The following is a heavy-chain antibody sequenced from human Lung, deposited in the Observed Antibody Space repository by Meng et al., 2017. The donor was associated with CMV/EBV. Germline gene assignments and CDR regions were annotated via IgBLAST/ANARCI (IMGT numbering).Heavy chain of an antibody. CDR3: ARDYYGSTDNY. CDR2: ISSSSSYI. Sequence: GEXXKISCAASGFTFSTYSMNWVRQAPGKGLEWVSSISSSSSYIYYADSVKGRFTISRDNAKNSLYLQMNSLRAEDTAVYYCARDYYGSTDNYWGQGTLVPSPQ. D-gene: IGHD4-23*01. V-gene: IGHV3-21*01. CDR1: GFTFSTYS. J-gene: IGHJ4*02.